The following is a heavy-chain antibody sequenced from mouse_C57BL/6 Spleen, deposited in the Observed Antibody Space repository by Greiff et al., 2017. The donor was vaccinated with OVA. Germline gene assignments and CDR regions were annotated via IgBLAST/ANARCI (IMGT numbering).Heavy chain of an antibody. CDR3: ARSGLYYGSRGYYFDY. V-gene: IGHV1-50*01. CDR2: IDPSDSYT. D-gene: IGHD1-1*01. J-gene: IGHJ2*01. CDR1: GYTFTSYW. Sequence: QVQLQQPGAELVKPGASVKLSCKASGYTFTSYWMQWVKQRPGQGLEWIGEIDPSDSYTNYNQKFKGKATLTVDTSSSTAYMQLSSLTSEDSAVYYCARSGLYYGSRGYYFDYGGQGTTLTVSS.